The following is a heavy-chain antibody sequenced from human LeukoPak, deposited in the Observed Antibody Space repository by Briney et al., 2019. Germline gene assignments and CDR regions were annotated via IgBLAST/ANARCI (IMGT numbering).Heavy chain of an antibody. CDR3: ARVAVYSSGYYSRGGFDY. J-gene: IGHJ4*02. V-gene: IGHV1-18*01. D-gene: IGHD3-22*01. Sequence: ASVKVSCTASGYTFTSYGISWVRQAPGQGLEWTGWISAYNGNTNYAQKLQGRVTMTTDTSTSTAYMELRSLRSDDTAVYYCARVAVYSSGYYSRGGFDYWGQGTLVTVSS. CDR2: ISAYNGNT. CDR1: GYTFTSYG.